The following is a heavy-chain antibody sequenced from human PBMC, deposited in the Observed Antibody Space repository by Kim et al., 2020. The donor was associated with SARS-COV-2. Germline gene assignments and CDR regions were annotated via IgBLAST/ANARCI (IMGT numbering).Heavy chain of an antibody. CDR3: ASLAAVYGLDV. CDR2: IYYTGNT. CDR1: GDSISYYS. J-gene: IGHJ6*02. Sequence: SETLSLTCGVSGDSISYYSWSWIRQPPGKGLEWIGYIYYTGNTNSNPSLTIRITISVATSKHQFHLTLNSVTAADTAVYYCASLAAVYGLDVWGHGAPVT. D-gene: IGHD6-25*01. V-gene: IGHV4-59*01.